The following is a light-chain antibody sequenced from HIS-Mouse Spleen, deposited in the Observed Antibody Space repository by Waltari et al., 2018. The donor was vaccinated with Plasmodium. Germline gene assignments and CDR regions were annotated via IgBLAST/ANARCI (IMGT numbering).Light chain of an antibody. CDR2: GAS. Sequence: DIVLTQSPGTLSLSPGERATLSCRASQSVSSSYLAWYQQKPGQAPRLLIYGASSRATGIPDRFSGSGSGTDFTLTISRLETEDFAVYYCQQYGSSPPYTFGQGTKLEIK. CDR3: QQYGSSPPYT. J-gene: IGKJ2*01. V-gene: IGKV3-20*01. CDR1: QSVSSSY.